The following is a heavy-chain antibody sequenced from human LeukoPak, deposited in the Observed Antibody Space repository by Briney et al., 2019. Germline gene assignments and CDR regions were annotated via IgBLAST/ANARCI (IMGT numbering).Heavy chain of an antibody. Sequence: GGSLRLSCTASGFTFSSYGMHWVRQAPGKGLEWVAFTRYDGTNKDYADSVNGRFTISRDNSENTVYLQMNSLRPEDTVVYYCAKDDGTYYFDSWGRGTLVTVST. CDR3: AKDDGTYYFDS. V-gene: IGHV3-30*02. D-gene: IGHD2-21*01. CDR1: GFTFSSYG. J-gene: IGHJ4*02. CDR2: TRYDGTNK.